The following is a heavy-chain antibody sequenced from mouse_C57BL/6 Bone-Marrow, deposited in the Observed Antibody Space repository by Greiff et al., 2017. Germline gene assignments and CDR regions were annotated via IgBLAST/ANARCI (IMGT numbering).Heavy chain of an antibody. CDR3: ARYDYDHLTFAY. CDR1: GYTFTSYW. CDR2: IYPSDSET. D-gene: IGHD2-4*01. J-gene: IGHJ3*01. Sequence: VQLQQPGAELVRPGSSVKLSCKASGYTFTSYWMDWVKQRPGQGLEWIGNIYPSDSETHYNQKFKDKATLTVDKSSSTAYMQLSSLTSEDSAVYYCARYDYDHLTFAYWGQGTLVTVSA. V-gene: IGHV1-61*01.